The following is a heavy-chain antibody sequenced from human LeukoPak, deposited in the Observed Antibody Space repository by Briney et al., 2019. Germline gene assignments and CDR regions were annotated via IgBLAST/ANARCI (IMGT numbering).Heavy chain of an antibody. D-gene: IGHD6-13*01. V-gene: IGHV4-59*01. J-gene: IGHJ4*02. CDR3: ARVHSSSWYYFDY. CDR1: GGSISSYY. CDR2: IYYSGST. Sequence: SETLSLTCTVSGGSISSYYWSWIRHPPGKGLEWIGYIYYSGSTNYNHSLKSRVTISVDTSKSQFSLRLSSVSAADTAVYYCARVHSSSWYYFDYWGQGTLVTVSS.